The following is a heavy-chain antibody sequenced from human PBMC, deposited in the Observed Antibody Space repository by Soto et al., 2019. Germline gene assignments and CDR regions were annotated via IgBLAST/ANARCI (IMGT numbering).Heavy chain of an antibody. Sequence: SLRLSCAASGFTFSNYGMHWVRQAPGKGLEWVAIISYDESNEYYADSVRGRFTISRDNSKNTLYLQMNSLRPEDTAVYYCAKDGPTVAVWGQGTLVTVSS. CDR3: AKDGPTVAV. D-gene: IGHD4-17*01. J-gene: IGHJ4*02. V-gene: IGHV3-30*18. CDR1: GFTFSNYG. CDR2: ISYDESNE.